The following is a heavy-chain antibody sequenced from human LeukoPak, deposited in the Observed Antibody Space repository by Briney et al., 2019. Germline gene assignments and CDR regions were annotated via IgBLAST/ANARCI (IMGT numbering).Heavy chain of an antibody. D-gene: IGHD6-13*01. J-gene: IGHJ6*03. CDR3: AKNLPAAGTDSYMDV. CDR2: INPHSGGT. Sequence: GASVKVSCKASGYSFTSHGISWVRQAPGQGLEWMGWINPHSGGTNYAQKFQGRVTMTRDTSSSIAYMELSRLRSDDTAIYYCAKNLPAAGTDSYMDVWGKGTTVTVSS. V-gene: IGHV1-2*02. CDR1: GYSFTSHG.